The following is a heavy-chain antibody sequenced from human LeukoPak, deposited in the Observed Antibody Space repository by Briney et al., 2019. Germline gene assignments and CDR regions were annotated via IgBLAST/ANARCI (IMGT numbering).Heavy chain of an antibody. Sequence: KPSETLSLTCTVSGGSISSSSYYWGWIRQPPGKGLEWIGEINHSGSTNYNPSLKSRVTISVDTSKNQFSLKLSSVTAADTAVYYCARGRSSRNRPRLDYWGQGTLVTVSS. V-gene: IGHV4-39*07. CDR2: INHSGST. J-gene: IGHJ4*02. CDR1: GGSISSSSYY. D-gene: IGHD1-14*01. CDR3: ARGRSSRNRPRLDY.